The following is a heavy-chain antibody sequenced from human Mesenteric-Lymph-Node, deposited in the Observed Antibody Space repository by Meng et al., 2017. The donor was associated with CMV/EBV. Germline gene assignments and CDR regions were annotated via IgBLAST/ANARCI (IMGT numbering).Heavy chain of an antibody. Sequence: SETLSLTCAVSGGSISSSNWWSWVRQSPGKGLEWIGEIHHTGTTNCNPSPKGRVTISIDTSRRQFSLKLSSVTAADTAMYYCARDYGDYYRGSRGDYYYYGMDVWGQGTTVTVSS. J-gene: IGHJ6*02. CDR2: IHHTGTT. V-gene: IGHV4-4*02. CDR3: ARDYGDYYRGSRGDYYYYGMDV. CDR1: GGSISSSNW. D-gene: IGHD4-17*01.